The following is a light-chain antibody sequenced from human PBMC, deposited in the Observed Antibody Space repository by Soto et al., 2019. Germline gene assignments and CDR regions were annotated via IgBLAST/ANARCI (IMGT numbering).Light chain of an antibody. CDR3: QQYGSSVT. Sequence: EIVMTQSPATLSVSPGERATLSCRASQSVSSNLAWYQQKPGQAPRLLFYGASRRATGTPDRFSGSGSGTDFTLTISRLEPEDFAVYYCQQYGSSVTFGQGTKVDIK. CDR1: QSVSSN. J-gene: IGKJ1*01. CDR2: GAS. V-gene: IGKV3-20*01.